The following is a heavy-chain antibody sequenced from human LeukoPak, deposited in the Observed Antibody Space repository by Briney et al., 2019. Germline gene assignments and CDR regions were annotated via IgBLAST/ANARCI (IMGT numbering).Heavy chain of an antibody. V-gene: IGHV3-48*03. CDR1: GFTFSSYE. Sequence: PGGSLRLSCAASGFTFSSYELNWVRQAPGKGLEWVSYISSRGSTIYYADSVKGRFTISRDNAKNSLYLQMNSLRAEDTAVYYCARPYYVAANYYFDHWGQGTLVTVSS. CDR3: ARPYYVAANYYFDH. CDR2: ISSRGSTI. J-gene: IGHJ4*02. D-gene: IGHD1-26*01.